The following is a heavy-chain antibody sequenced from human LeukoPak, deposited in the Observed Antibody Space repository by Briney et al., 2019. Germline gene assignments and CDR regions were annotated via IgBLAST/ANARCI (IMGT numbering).Heavy chain of an antibody. Sequence: ASVKVSCKASGYTFTSYDINWVRQATGQGLEWMGWMNPNSGNTGYAQKFQGRVTMTRNASISTAYMELSSLRSEDTAVYYCARYNGRWELQLGYWGQGTLVTVSS. J-gene: IGHJ4*02. CDR1: GYTFTSYD. CDR2: MNPNSGNT. D-gene: IGHD2-15*01. V-gene: IGHV1-8*01. CDR3: ARYNGRWELQLGY.